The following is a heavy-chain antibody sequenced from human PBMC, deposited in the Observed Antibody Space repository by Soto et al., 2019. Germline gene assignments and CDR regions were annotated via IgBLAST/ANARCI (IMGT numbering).Heavy chain of an antibody. CDR3: AKPPESSSTFYYYGLDV. D-gene: IGHD2-2*01. Sequence: VQLLESGGGLVQPGGSLRLSCAASGFAFSSYAMTWVRQAPGKGLEWVSALSGSGATTYYADSVKGRFTISRDNSQNTLAVEMNSLRAEDTAVYYCAKPPESSSTFYYYGLDVWGQGTTVTVSS. CDR2: LSGSGATT. CDR1: GFAFSSYA. J-gene: IGHJ6*02. V-gene: IGHV3-23*01.